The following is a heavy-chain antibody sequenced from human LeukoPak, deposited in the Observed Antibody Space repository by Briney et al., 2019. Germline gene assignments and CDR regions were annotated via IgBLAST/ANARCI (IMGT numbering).Heavy chain of an antibody. V-gene: IGHV4-59*08. CDR3: ARSLAREMATPLYYFDY. J-gene: IGHJ4*02. CDR2: IYYSGST. D-gene: IGHD5-24*01. CDR1: GGSISSYY. Sequence: SETLSLTCTVSGGSISSYYWSWIRQPPGKGLEWIGYIYYSGSTNYNPSLKSRVTISVDTSKNQFSLKLSSVTAADTAVYYCARSLAREMATPLYYFDYWGQGTLVTVSS.